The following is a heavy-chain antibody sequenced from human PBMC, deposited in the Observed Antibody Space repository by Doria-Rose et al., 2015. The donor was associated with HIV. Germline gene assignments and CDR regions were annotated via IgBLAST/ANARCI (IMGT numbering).Heavy chain of an antibody. CDR2: IFYTGST. CDR3: ARVLSGTYDY. Sequence: QVQLQESGPGLVKPSATLSLTCSVSGGSISHYYWSWIRQPPGKGLEYIGDIFYTGSTNYSTSLKSRVSISIDTSKNKFSLRLSSVTAADTAVYYCARVLSGTYDYWGQGTLVTVSS. CDR1: GGSISHYY. V-gene: IGHV4-59*01. D-gene: IGHD1-26*01. J-gene: IGHJ4*02.